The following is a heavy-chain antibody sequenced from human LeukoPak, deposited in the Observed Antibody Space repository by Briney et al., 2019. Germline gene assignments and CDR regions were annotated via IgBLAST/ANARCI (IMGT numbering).Heavy chain of an antibody. D-gene: IGHD3-10*01. Sequence: PSETLSLTCTVSGGSISTNAYYWGWIRQPPGKGLEWITEIHHTGTTYYTPSLKSRVTISVDTSNNHFSLKLNSVTAAGTAVYYCARVTYNGYQHFNYWGQGILVTVSS. CDR3: ARVTYNGYQHFNY. CDR2: IHHTGTT. V-gene: IGHV4-39*07. CDR1: GGSISTNAYY. J-gene: IGHJ4*02.